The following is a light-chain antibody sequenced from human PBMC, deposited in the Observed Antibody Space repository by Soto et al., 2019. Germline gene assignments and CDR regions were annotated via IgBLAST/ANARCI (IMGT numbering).Light chain of an antibody. CDR3: QQLHGYPIT. V-gene: IGKV1-9*01. J-gene: IGKJ5*01. Sequence: DIQMTQSPASVSASVGDRVTITCRASQSISSWLAWYQQKPGKAPKLLIYSASNFQSGVPSRFSGSGSGTHFTLTLTILQPEDFATYFCQQLHGYPITFGQGTRLEI. CDR1: QSISSW. CDR2: SAS.